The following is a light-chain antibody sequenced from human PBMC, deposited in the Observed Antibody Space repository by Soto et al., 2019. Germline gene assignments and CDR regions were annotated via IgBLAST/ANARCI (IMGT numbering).Light chain of an antibody. Sequence: DIQLTQSPSFLSASVGDRVTITCRASQGISSYLAWYQQKPGKAPKLLIYAASTLQSGVPSRFSGSGFGTEFTLTISSLQPEEFATDYCQQLNSYPLTFGGGTKVEIK. CDR3: QQLNSYPLT. V-gene: IGKV1-9*01. J-gene: IGKJ4*01. CDR1: QGISSY. CDR2: AAS.